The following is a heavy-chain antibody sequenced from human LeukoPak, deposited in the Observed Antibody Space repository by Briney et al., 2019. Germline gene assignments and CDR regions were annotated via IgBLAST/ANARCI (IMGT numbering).Heavy chain of an antibody. CDR2: ISSSSSYI. D-gene: IGHD3-3*01. CDR3: ARPPSPPLRFLEWLPRDYYHMDV. CDR1: GFTFSSYS. J-gene: IGHJ6*03. Sequence: GGSLRLSCAASGFTFSSYSMNWVRQAPGKGLEWVSSISSSSSYIYYADSVKGRFTISRDNAKNSLYLQMNSLRAEDTAVYYCARPPSPPLRFLEWLPRDYYHMDVWGKGTTVTVSS. V-gene: IGHV3-21*01.